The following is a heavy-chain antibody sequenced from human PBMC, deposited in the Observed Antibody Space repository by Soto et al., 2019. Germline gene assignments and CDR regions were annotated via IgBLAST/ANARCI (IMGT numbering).Heavy chain of an antibody. J-gene: IGHJ6*02. CDR1: GFTFNTYP. D-gene: IGHD3-10*01. V-gene: IGHV3-23*01. CDR3: AKGVLSFHYGMEV. CDR2: ISSTAGRTS. Sequence: GGSLRLSCATSGFTFNTYPMTWVRQAPGKGLEWVSSISSTAGRTSSYADSVKGRFAISRDFSDNTVYLQMNNLRVDDTAVYFCAKGVLSFHYGMEVWGQGTTGTSP.